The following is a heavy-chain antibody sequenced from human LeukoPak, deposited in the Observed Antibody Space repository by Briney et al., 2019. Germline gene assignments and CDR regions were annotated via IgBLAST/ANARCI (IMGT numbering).Heavy chain of an antibody. J-gene: IGHJ4*02. CDR1: GGSISSSSYY. V-gene: IGHV4-39*01. CDR3: ARHGSGSGRYYYFDY. CDR2: FYYSEST. D-gene: IGHD3-10*01. Sequence: PSETLSLTCTVSGGSISSSSYYWGWIRQSPGKGLEWIGTFYYSESTYYNPSLKSRVTISEDTSKNQFSLKVTSVTAADTAVYYCARHGSGSGRYYYFDYWGQGTLVTVSS.